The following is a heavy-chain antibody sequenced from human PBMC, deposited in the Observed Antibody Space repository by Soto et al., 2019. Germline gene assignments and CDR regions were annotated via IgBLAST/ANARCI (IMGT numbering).Heavy chain of an antibody. V-gene: IGHV1-2*04. CDR1: GYTFTGYY. D-gene: IGHD3-10*01. CDR3: ARVMVRGDYYYYGMDV. CDR2: INPNSGGT. Sequence: ASVKVSCKASGYTFTGYYMHWVRQAPGQGLEWMGWINPNSGGTNYAQKFQGWVTMTRDTSISTAYLELSRLRSEDTAVYYCARVMVRGDYYYYGMDVWGQGTTVTVSS. J-gene: IGHJ6*02.